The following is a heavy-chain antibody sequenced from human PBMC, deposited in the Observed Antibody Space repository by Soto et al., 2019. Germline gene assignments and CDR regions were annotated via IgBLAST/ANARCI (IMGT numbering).Heavy chain of an antibody. J-gene: IGHJ5*02. CDR3: ARDFFDSSDYTTNWFDP. V-gene: IGHV4-39*01. D-gene: IGHD3-22*01. CDR1: GGSMNTYY. CDR2: IYHTGNA. Sequence: SETLSLTCTVTGGSMNTYYWAWIRQPPGEGLEWIGSIYHTGNAYYNPSLKSRVTISVDTSKNQFSLKLTSVTAADAALYYCARDFFDSSDYTTNWFDPWGQGTLVTVSS.